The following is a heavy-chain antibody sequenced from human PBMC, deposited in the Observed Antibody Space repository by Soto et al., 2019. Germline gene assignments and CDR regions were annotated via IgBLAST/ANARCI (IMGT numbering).Heavy chain of an antibody. CDR1: GGSFSGYY. CDR3: ARAPRGNYGYPSYFVY. J-gene: IGHJ4*02. Sequence: SETLSLTCAVYGGSFSGYYWSWIRQPPGKGLEWIGEINHSGSTNYNPSLKSRVTISVDTSKNQFSLKLSSVTAADTAVYYCARAPRGNYGYPSYFVYWGQGTLVTVSS. D-gene: IGHD3-10*01. CDR2: INHSGST. V-gene: IGHV4-34*01.